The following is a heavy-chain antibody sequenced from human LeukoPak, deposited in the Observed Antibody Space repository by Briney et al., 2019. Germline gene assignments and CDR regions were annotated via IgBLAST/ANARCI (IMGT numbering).Heavy chain of an antibody. CDR1: GDTFITYT. CDR3: ARDHCSRGSCLGGH. D-gene: IGHD2-15*01. CDR2: VIPSLDVS. Sequence: SVKISCKASGDTFITYTFSWVRQAPGQGLEWRGRVIPSLDVSNYAEKFQGRVTINADKSSSTTYMELTSLRPEDTAMYYCARDHCSRGSCLGGHWGQGTLVTVSS. J-gene: IGHJ4*02. V-gene: IGHV1-69*04.